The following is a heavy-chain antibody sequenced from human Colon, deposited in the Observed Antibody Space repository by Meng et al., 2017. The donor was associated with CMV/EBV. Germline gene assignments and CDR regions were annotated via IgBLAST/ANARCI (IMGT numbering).Heavy chain of an antibody. J-gene: IGHJ5*02. V-gene: IGHV3-9*01. D-gene: IGHD1-14*01. CDR3: GRNRVDL. CDR1: GFTFDDYA. Sequence: SLKISCAASGFTFDDYAIHWVRQAPGKGLEWVSGISWNSGTLGYADSVKGRFTISRDNAKNSLFLQMNSLRVDDTAVYYCGRNRVDLWGQGTLVTVSS. CDR2: ISWNSGTL.